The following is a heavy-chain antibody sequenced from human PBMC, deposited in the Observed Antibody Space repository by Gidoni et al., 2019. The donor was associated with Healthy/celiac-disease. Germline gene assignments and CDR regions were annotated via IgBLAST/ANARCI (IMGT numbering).Heavy chain of an antibody. CDR1: GDSVASNSAA. D-gene: IGHD2-15*01. J-gene: IGHJ6*02. Sequence: QVQLQQSGPGLVKPSQTLSLTCAISGDSVASNSAAWNWIRQSPSRGLEWLGRAYYRSKWYNDYAVSVKSRITINPDTSKNQFSLQLNSVTPEDTAVYYCARARYCSGGSCYSYYYGMDVWGQGTTVTVSS. V-gene: IGHV6-1*01. CDR2: AYYRSKWYN. CDR3: ARARYCSGGSCYSYYYGMDV.